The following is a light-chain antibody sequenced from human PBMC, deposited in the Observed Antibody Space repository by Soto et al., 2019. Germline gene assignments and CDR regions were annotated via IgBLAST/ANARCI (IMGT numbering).Light chain of an antibody. J-gene: IGKJ2*01. CDR1: QSVGSD. Sequence: EIVMTQSPTTLSVSPGESVTLSCRASQSVGSDLAWYQQIPGQAPRLLIYGASTRATGIPARFSGSGSATEFTLTISSLQSEDFAVYYCQQYNNWPPYTFGQGTKLEIE. V-gene: IGKV3-15*01. CDR2: GAS. CDR3: QQYNNWPPYT.